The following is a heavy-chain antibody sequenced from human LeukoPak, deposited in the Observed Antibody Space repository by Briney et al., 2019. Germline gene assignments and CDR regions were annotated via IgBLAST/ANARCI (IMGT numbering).Heavy chain of an antibody. CDR1: GFTFSTYC. CDR2: FSSSSSYI. Sequence: PGGSLRLSCAASGFTFSTYCMNWVRQAPGKGLEWVSSFSSSSSYIYYADSVKGRFTISRDNAKNSLYLQMNGLRAEDTAVYYCARGATDVTRWFDPWGQGTRVTVSS. D-gene: IGHD1-1*01. V-gene: IGHV3-21*01. J-gene: IGHJ5*02. CDR3: ARGATDVTRWFDP.